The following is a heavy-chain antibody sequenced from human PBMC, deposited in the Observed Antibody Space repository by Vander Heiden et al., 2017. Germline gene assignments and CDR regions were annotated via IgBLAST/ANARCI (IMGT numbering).Heavy chain of an antibody. CDR2: SNPNRGGT. V-gene: IGHV1-2*06. D-gene: IGHD4-17*01. CDR3: ARMAPYGDYVDDY. J-gene: IGHJ4*02. CDR1: GYPFTGYY. Sequence: QVQLVQSGAEVKKPGASVKVSCKASGYPFTGYYMHWVRQAPGQGLEWMGRSNPNRGGTNYAQKFQGRVTMTRDTSISTAYMEMSRLRSDDTAVYYCARMAPYGDYVDDYWGQGTLVTVSS.